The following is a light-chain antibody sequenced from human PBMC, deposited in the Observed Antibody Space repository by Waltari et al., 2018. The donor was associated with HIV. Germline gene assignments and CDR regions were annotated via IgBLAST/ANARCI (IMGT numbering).Light chain of an antibody. CDR3: QQYNNWPYT. J-gene: IGKJ2*01. V-gene: IGKV3-15*01. CDR2: GAS. Sequence: ERVMTQSPTTLSVSPGERATLSCRASQRVDSDLTWYQQTPGQPPRLLISGASTRATGIPARFSGSGSGIEFTLTINSLQSEDFAIYYCQQYNNWPYTFGQGTRLDIK. CDR1: QRVDSD.